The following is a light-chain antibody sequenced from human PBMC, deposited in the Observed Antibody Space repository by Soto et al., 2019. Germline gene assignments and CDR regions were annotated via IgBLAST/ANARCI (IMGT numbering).Light chain of an antibody. V-gene: IGLV2-14*01. CDR1: SSDVGGYNY. CDR2: EVS. CDR3: SSYTSSSTVV. J-gene: IGLJ1*01. Sequence: QSALTQPASVSGSPGQSITISCTGTSSDVGGYNYVSWYQQHPGRAPKLMIYEVSQRPSGDSNRFSGSKSGNTASLTISGLQAEDEADYWCSSYTSSSTVVFGTGTQ.